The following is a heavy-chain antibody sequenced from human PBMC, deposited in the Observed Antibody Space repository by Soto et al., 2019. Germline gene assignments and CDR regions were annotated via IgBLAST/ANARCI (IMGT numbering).Heavy chain of an antibody. CDR3: ARVSYDFGSGSLEYYYYGMDG. V-gene: IGHV3-53*01. CDR2: IYSGGST. CDR1: GFTFDDHG. Sequence: PGGSLRLSCAASGFTFDDHGMSWVRQAPGKGLEWVSVIYSGGSTYYADSVKGRFTISRDNSKNTLYLQMNSLRAEDTAVYYCARVSYDFGSGSLEYYYYGMDGWAQGTTVTISS. J-gene: IGHJ6*02. D-gene: IGHD3-3*01.